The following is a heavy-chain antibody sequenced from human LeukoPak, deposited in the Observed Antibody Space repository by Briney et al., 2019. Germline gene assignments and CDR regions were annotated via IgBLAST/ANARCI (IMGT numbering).Heavy chain of an antibody. J-gene: IGHJ6*03. Sequence: SVKVSCKASGGTFSSYAISWVRQAPGQGLEWMGGIIPIFGTANYAQKFQGRVTITADESTSTAYMELSSLRSEDTAVYYCAREWFGEYLGYYYMDVWGKGTTVTISS. CDR1: GGTFSSYA. CDR2: IIPIFGTA. V-gene: IGHV1-69*13. D-gene: IGHD3-10*01. CDR3: AREWFGEYLGYYYMDV.